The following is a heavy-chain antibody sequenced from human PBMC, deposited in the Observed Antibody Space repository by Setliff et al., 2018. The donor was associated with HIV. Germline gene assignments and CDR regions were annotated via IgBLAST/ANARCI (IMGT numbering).Heavy chain of an antibody. CDR3: ATRSSYSSDWHEYYFDY. CDR2: IRYDGNNK. V-gene: IGHV3-30*02. D-gene: IGHD6-19*01. CDR1: GFTFSSYG. J-gene: IGHJ4*02. Sequence: PGGSLRPSCAASGFTFSSYGMHWVRQAPGKGLEWVAFIRYDGNNKYYADSVMGRFTISRDNSKNTLYLQMDSLRAEDTAVYYCATRSSYSSDWHEYYFDYWGQGTLVTVSS.